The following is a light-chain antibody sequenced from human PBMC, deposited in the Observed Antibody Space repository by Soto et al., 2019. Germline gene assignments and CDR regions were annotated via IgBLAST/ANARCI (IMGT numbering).Light chain of an antibody. J-gene: IGKJ4*01. V-gene: IGKV3-11*01. Sequence: EVVLTQSPDTLSLSPGERATLSCRASQDVGKFLVWYQQKPGLSPSLVLYETSKGATDIQDRFSGSGSGTDFLITITHREPEGVGVYYCQQRNNWPLTFGGGTKVELK. CDR1: QDVGKF. CDR2: ETS. CDR3: QQRNNWPLT.